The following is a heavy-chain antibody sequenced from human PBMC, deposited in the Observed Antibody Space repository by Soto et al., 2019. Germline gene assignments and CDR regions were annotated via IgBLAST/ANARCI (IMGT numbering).Heavy chain of an antibody. Sequence: SVNVSCKSSVYTFTGYGISLVRQAPGQGLEWMGWISAYNGNTNYAQKLQGRVTMTTDTSTSTAYMELRSLRSDDTAVYYCARVGPVGSSSWYENYYGMDCWGQGTTVTVSS. CDR3: ARVGPVGSSSWYENYYGMDC. CDR1: VYTFTGYG. CDR2: ISAYNGNT. J-gene: IGHJ6*02. V-gene: IGHV1-18*01. D-gene: IGHD6-13*01.